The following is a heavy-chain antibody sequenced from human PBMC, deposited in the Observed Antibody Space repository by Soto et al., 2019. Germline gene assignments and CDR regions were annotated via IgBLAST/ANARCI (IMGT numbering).Heavy chain of an antibody. CDR2: IYYSGST. CDR3: ARDSPTYYDFWSGHYGMDV. CDR1: CGSIISYY. D-gene: IGHD3-3*01. Sequence: PSETLSLTCTFSCGSIISYYWSWIRQPPGKGLEWIGYIYYSGSTNYNPSLKSRVTISVDTSKNQFSLKLSSVTAADTAVYYCARDSPTYYDFWSGHYGMDVWGQGTTVTV. V-gene: IGHV4-59*01. J-gene: IGHJ6*02.